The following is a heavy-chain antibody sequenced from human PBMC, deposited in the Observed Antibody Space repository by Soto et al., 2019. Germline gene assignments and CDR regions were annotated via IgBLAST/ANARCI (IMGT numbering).Heavy chain of an antibody. V-gene: IGHV3-49*03. CDR2: IRSKAYGGTT. CDR3: TRDIGYYDILTGYYMGSPHYYYGMDV. D-gene: IGHD3-9*01. J-gene: IGHJ6*02. Sequence: GGSLRLSCTASGFTFGDYAMSWFRQAPGKGLEWVGFIRSKAYGGTTEYAASVKGRFTISRDDSKSIAYLQMNSLKTEDTAVYYCTRDIGYYDILTGYYMGSPHYYYGMDVWGQGTTVTVSS. CDR1: GFTFGDYA.